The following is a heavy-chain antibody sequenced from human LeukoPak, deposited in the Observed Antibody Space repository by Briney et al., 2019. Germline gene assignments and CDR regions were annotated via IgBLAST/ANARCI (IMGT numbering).Heavy chain of an antibody. D-gene: IGHD3-9*01. Sequence: GGSLRLSCAASGFTFSSYAMHWVRQAPGKGLEWVAVISYDGSNKYYADSVRGRFTISRDNSKNTLYLQMNSLRAEDTAVYYCAKVRNTAKYFDWFVYFDHWGEGPLVSVSS. J-gene: IGHJ4*02. V-gene: IGHV3-30*04. CDR1: GFTFSSYA. CDR3: AKVRNTAKYFDWFVYFDH. CDR2: ISYDGSNK.